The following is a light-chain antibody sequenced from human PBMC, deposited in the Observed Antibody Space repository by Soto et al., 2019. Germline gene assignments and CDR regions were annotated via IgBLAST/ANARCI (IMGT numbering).Light chain of an antibody. Sequence: AIRVTQSRSSLSATTGDRVSITCRASQGISSYLAWYQQKPGKAPKLLIYAASTLQSGVPSRFSGSGSGTEFTLTISSLHPEDFATYYCQQLNDYPLTFGGGTKVDIK. CDR1: QGISSY. J-gene: IGKJ4*01. V-gene: IGKV1-8*01. CDR2: AAS. CDR3: QQLNDYPLT.